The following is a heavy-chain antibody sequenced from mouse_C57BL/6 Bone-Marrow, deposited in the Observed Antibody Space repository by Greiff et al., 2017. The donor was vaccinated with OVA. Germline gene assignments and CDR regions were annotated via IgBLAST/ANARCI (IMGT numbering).Heavy chain of an antibody. J-gene: IGHJ1*03. CDR2: IYPGGGYT. D-gene: IGHD1-1*01. CDR1: GYTFTNSW. Sequence: LQESGAELVRPGTSVKMSCKASGYTFTNSWIGWAKPRPGHGLEWIGDIYPGGGYTNYNEKFKGTATLTADKSSSPAYLQFSSLTSEDSAIYYCGRSRTGYYDGSSSRWYCDVWGTGTTVTVAA. CDR3: GRSRTGYYDGSSSRWYCDV. V-gene: IGHV1-63*01.